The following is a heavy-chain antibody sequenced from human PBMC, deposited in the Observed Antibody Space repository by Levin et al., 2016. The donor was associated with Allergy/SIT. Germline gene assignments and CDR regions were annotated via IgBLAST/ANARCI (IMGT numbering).Heavy chain of an antibody. J-gene: IGHJ4*02. D-gene: IGHD2-2*02. Sequence: VRQMPGKGLEWVSMITGSGDSTHYADSVRGRFTISRDNSKNALFLQINSLRVEDTAVYYCAKDQSCSPTSCYNDYWGQGILVTVSS. CDR2: ITGSGDST. V-gene: IGHV3-23*01. CDR3: AKDQSCSPTSCYNDY.